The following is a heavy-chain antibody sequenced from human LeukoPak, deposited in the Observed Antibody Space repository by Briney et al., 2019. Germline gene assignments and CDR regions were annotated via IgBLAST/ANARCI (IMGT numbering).Heavy chain of an antibody. CDR1: GFTVSSYA. CDR2: ISGSGGST. D-gene: IGHD2-15*01. CDR3: AKAMLDATGIDY. Sequence: GGSLRLACAAAGFTVSSYAMSWVSPAPRKGLEWVSAISGSGGSTYYADSVKGRFTISRDNSKNTLYLQMNSLRAEDTAVYYCAKAMLDATGIDYWGQGTLVTVSS. V-gene: IGHV3-23*01. J-gene: IGHJ4*02.